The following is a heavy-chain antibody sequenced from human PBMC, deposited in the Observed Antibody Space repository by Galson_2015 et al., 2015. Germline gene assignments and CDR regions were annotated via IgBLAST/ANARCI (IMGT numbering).Heavy chain of an antibody. CDR1: GYTFTSYA. D-gene: IGHD3-10*01. J-gene: IGHJ4*02. Sequence: SVKVSCKASGYTFTSYAMHWVRQAPGQRLEWMGWINAGNGNTKYSQKFQGRVTITRDTSASTAYMGLRSLRSDDTAVYYCARTITMVRGEYFNFDYWGQGTLVTVSS. V-gene: IGHV1-3*01. CDR2: INAGNGNT. CDR3: ARTITMVRGEYFNFDY.